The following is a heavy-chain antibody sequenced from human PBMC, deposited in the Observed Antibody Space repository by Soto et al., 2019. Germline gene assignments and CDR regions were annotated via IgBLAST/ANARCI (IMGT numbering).Heavy chain of an antibody. J-gene: IGHJ4*01. CDR2: INAGNGNT. Sequence: ASVKVSCKASGYTFTSYAMHWVRQAPGQRLEWMGWINAGNGNTKYSQKFQGRVTITRDTSASTAYMELSSLRSEDTAVHYCARDLEWEPRGLFDYWGQGTLVTVSS. CDR1: GYTFTSYA. V-gene: IGHV1-3*01. D-gene: IGHD3-3*01. CDR3: ARDLEWEPRGLFDY.